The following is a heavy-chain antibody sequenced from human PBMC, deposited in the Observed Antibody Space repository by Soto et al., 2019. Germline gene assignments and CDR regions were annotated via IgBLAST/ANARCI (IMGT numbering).Heavy chain of an antibody. CDR3: AHRPGGSGWRYYFDY. V-gene: IGHV2-5*01. Sequence: GXTLVTPTQTLTXTCSFSRFSLTSTGVGVVWFRQPPGKALEWLGLTYWNDDDRYRSSIRSRLTITNDTSKKQVVLTMTNMDPEDTATYYCAHRPGGSGWRYYFDYWGQGTLVTVSS. J-gene: IGHJ4*02. CDR1: RFSLTSTGVG. CDR2: TYWNDDD. D-gene: IGHD6-19*01.